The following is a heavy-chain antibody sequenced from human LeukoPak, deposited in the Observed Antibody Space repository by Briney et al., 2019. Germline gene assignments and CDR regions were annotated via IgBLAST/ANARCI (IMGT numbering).Heavy chain of an antibody. CDR3: ARFAAGGSYYYYMDV. CDR1: GFTFDDYT. J-gene: IGHJ6*03. D-gene: IGHD3-10*01. V-gene: IGHV3-9*01. Sequence: PGGSLRLSCAASGFTFDDYTMHWVRQVPGKGLEWVSGISWNSGSIGYADSVKGRFTISRDNARNFLYLQMNSLRADDTAVYYCARFAAGGSYYYYMDVWGKGTTVTVSS. CDR2: ISWNSGSI.